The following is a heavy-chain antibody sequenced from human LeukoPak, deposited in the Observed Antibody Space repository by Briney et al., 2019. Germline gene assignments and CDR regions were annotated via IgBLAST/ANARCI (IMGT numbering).Heavy chain of an antibody. D-gene: IGHD5-18*01. J-gene: IGHJ3*02. CDR2: INHSGST. CDR3: ARWDTTDAFDI. V-gene: IGHV4-34*01. Sequence: PSETLSLTCAVYGGSFSGYYWSWIRQPPGKGLEWIGEINHSGSTNYNPSLKSRVTISVDTSKNQFSLKLSSVTAADTAVYYCARWDTTDAFDIWGQGTMVTVSS. CDR1: GGSFSGYY.